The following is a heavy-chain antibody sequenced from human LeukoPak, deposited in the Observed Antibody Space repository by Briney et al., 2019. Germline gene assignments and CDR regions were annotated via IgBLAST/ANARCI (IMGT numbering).Heavy chain of an antibody. V-gene: IGHV4-39*01. D-gene: IGHD5-24*01. CDR3: ARGRWSFDY. CDR2: IYYSGST. J-gene: IGHJ4*02. Sequence: SETLPLTCTVSGGSISSSSYYWGWIRQPPGKGLQWIGSIYYSGSTYYNPSLKSRVTISVDTSNNQFSLKLSSVTAADTAVYYCARGRWSFDYWGQGTLVTVSS. CDR1: GGSISSSSYY.